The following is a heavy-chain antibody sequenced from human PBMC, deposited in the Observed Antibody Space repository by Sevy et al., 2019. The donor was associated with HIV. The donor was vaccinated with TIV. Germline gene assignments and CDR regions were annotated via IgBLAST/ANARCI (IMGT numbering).Heavy chain of an antibody. Sequence: GGSLRLSCAASRFIFSRYAMSWVRQAPGKGLEWVSAVSGTGGSTFYADSVMGRFTISRDNSKNTLFLQMNSLRAEDTATYYCAKEDVAVAGVFDYWGQGALVTVSS. J-gene: IGHJ4*02. CDR2: VSGTGGST. D-gene: IGHD6-19*01. CDR3: AKEDVAVAGVFDY. V-gene: IGHV3-23*01. CDR1: RFIFSRYA.